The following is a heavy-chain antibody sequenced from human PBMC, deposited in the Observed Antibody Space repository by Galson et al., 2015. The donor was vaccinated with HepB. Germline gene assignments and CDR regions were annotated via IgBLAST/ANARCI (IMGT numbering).Heavy chain of an antibody. CDR1: GFTFSSHA. V-gene: IGHV3-23*01. D-gene: IGHD3-10*01. J-gene: IGHJ5*02. CDR3: AKDLYGLGNYPALDP. Sequence: SLRLSCAASGFTFSSHAMSWVRQAPGKGLEWVSGISDSGGSTYYADSVKGRFTISRDNSKSTLYLQMNSLRAEDTAIYYCAKDLYGLGNYPALDPWGQGTPVTVSS. CDR2: ISDSGGST.